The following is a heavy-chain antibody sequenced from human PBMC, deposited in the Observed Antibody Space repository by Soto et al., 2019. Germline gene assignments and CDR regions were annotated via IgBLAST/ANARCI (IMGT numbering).Heavy chain of an antibody. CDR3: ARGLELWDFGVTFLNWFDP. D-gene: IGHD3-3*01. Sequence: ASVKVSCKASGYTFTSYGISWVRQAPGQGLEWMGWISAYNGNTNYAQKLQGRVTMTTDTSTSTAYMELRSLRSDDTAVYYCARGLELWDFGVTFLNWFDPWGQGTLVTVSS. V-gene: IGHV1-18*04. CDR2: ISAYNGNT. J-gene: IGHJ5*02. CDR1: GYTFTSYG.